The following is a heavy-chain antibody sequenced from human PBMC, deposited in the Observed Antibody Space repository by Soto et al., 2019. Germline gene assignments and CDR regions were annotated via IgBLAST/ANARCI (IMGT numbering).Heavy chain of an antibody. CDR3: ARGRGDTAMAGYY. CDR2: ISYSGST. V-gene: IGHV4-59*01. Sequence: SETLSLTCTVSGGSISSYYWSWIRQSPGKGLEWIGYISYSGSTKYNPSLKSRVTISVDTSKNQFSLKLSSVTAADTAVYYCARGRGDTAMAGYYWGQGTLVTVS. CDR1: GGSISSYY. D-gene: IGHD5-18*01. J-gene: IGHJ4*02.